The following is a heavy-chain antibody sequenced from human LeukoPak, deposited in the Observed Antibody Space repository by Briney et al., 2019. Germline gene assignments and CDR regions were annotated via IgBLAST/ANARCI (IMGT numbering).Heavy chain of an antibody. CDR2: ISSSSSYI. J-gene: IGHJ5*02. CDR3: ARDTHSSSWYHHGRYNWFDP. D-gene: IGHD6-13*01. CDR1: GFTFSSYS. Sequence: PGGSLRLSCAASGFTFSSYSMNWVRQAPGKGLEWVSSISSSSSYIYYADSVKGRFTISRDNAKKSLYLQMNSLRAEDTAVYYCARDTHSSSWYHHGRYNWFDPWGQGTLVTVSS. V-gene: IGHV3-21*01.